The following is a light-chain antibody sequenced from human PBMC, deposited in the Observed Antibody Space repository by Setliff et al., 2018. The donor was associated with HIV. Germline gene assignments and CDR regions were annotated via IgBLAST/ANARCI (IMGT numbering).Light chain of an antibody. CDR1: TSDVGTYNL. J-gene: IGLJ2*01. V-gene: IGLV2-23*01. Sequence: QSVLAQPASVSGSPGQSITISCTATTSDVGTYNLVSWYQQYPGKAPKLIIYEVSKRPSGASNRFSGSKSGNTASLTISGLQAEDEADYYCSSYARSSTLLFGGGTKVTVL. CDR3: SSYARSSTLL. CDR2: EVS.